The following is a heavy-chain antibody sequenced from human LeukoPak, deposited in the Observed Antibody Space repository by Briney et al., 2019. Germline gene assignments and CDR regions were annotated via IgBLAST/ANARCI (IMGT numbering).Heavy chain of an antibody. CDR3: AKPISGGLAVTADWFHP. Sequence: GGSLRLSCTASGYSFSVYAISWLRQPPGKGLECVSTINATSGTTSYAASVRGRFTISRDNSKNTLYLQLNTLRADDTATYYCAKPISGGLAVTADWFHPWGQGTLVVASS. CDR2: INATSGTT. J-gene: IGHJ5*01. D-gene: IGHD6-19*01. V-gene: IGHV3-23*01. CDR1: GYSFSVYA.